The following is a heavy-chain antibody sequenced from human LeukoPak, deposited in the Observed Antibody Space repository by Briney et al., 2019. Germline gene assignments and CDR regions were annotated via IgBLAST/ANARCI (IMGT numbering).Heavy chain of an antibody. CDR3: ARVAGYSYGYYFDY. V-gene: IGHV1-18*01. D-gene: IGHD5-18*01. CDR2: ISAYNGNT. J-gene: IGHJ4*02. CDR1: GYTFTSYG. Sequence: ASVKVSCKASGYTFTSYGISWVRQAPGQGLEWTGWISAYNGNTNYAQKLQGRVTMTTDASTSTAYMELRSLRSDDTAVYYCARVAGYSYGYYFDYWGQGTLVTVSS.